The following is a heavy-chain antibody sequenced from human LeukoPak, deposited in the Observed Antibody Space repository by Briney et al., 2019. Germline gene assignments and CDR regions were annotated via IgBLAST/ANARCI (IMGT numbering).Heavy chain of an antibody. CDR2: IYYSGST. V-gene: IGHV4-59*01. CDR1: GGSISSYY. CDR3: AREPVAGNQAYFDY. Sequence: TLSLTCTVSGGSISSYYWSWIRQPPGKGLEWIGYIYYSGSTNYNPSLKSRVTISVDTSKNQFSLKLSSVTAADTAVYYCAREPVAGNQAYFDYWGQGTLVTVSS. J-gene: IGHJ4*02. D-gene: IGHD6-19*01.